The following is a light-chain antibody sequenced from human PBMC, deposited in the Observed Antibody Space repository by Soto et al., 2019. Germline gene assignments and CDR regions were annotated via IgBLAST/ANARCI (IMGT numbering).Light chain of an antibody. CDR2: KAS. J-gene: IGKJ1*01. CDR1: QSISSW. V-gene: IGKV1-5*03. Sequence: DIQMTQSPSTLSASVGDRVTITCRASQSISSWLAWYQQKPGKAPKLLIYKASSLERGLPSRFSGSGSGKEFTLTISSLQPDDFATYYCQQYNSYWTFGQGTKVEIK. CDR3: QQYNSYWT.